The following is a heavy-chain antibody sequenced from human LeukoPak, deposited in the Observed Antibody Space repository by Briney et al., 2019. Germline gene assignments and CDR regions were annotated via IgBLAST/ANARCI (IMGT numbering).Heavy chain of an antibody. CDR3: ARFVDTAMDAFDI. CDR2: TNPNSGGT. CDR1: GYTFTGYY. Sequence: GASVKVSCKASGYTFTGYYMHWVRQAPGQGLEWMGRTNPNSGGTNYAQKFQGRVTMTRDTSISTAYMELSRLRSDDTAVYYCARFVDTAMDAFDIWGQGTMVTVSS. V-gene: IGHV1-2*06. J-gene: IGHJ3*02. D-gene: IGHD5-18*01.